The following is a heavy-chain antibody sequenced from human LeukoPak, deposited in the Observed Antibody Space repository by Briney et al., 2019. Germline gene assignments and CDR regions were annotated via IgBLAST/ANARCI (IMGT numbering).Heavy chain of an antibody. D-gene: IGHD2-15*01. CDR3: AKGPWEHCSGGSCYTGLDP. V-gene: IGHV3-23*01. CDR1: GFTFSSYA. J-gene: IGHJ5*02. Sequence: GGSLRLSCAASGFTFSSYAMSWVRQAPGKGLEWVSAISGSGGSTHYADSVKGRFTISRDNSKNTLSLQMNSLRAEDTAVYYCAKGPWEHCSGGSCYTGLDPWGQGTLVTVSS. CDR2: ISGSGGST.